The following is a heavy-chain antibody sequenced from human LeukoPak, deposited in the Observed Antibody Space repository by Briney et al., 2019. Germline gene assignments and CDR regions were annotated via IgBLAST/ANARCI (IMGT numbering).Heavy chain of an antibody. CDR2: MRYDGSNR. D-gene: IGHD3-22*01. CDR1: GFTFSSYG. CDR3: AKEDNYYDSSDY. V-gene: IGHV3-30*02. J-gene: IGHJ4*02. Sequence: GGSLRLSCAASGFTFSSYGMHWVRQAPGKGLEWVAFMRYDGSNRNYADSVKGRFTISRDNSKNTLYLQMNSLRAEDTAVYYCAKEDNYYDSSDYWGQGTLVTVSS.